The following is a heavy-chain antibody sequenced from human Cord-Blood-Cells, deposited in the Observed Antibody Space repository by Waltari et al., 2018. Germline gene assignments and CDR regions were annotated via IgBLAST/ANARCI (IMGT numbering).Heavy chain of an antibody. CDR1: GYTFTSYP. Sequence: QVQLVQSGSELKKPGASVKVSCTASGYTFTSYPLNSVRQAPGQGLEWMGWINTNTGNPTYAQGFTGRFVFSLDTSVSTAYLQISSLKAEDTAVYYCARTLAARPGSRDAFDIWGQGTMVTVSS. D-gene: IGHD6-6*01. CDR3: ARTLAARPGSRDAFDI. J-gene: IGHJ3*02. CDR2: INTNTGNP. V-gene: IGHV7-4-1*02.